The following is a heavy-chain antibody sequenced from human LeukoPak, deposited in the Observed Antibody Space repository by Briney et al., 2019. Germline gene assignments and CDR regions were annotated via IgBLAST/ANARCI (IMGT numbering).Heavy chain of an antibody. CDR1: GFTFSNSA. Sequence: GGSLRLSCEASGFTFSNSAMSWVRQAPGKGLEWVSGISASGHYTYNADSAKGRFSISRDNSKNTLYLQMNSLRAEDTALYFCAKDGSWGDYYFYFYIDVWGKGTTVTVSS. D-gene: IGHD3-16*01. CDR3: AKDGSWGDYYFYFYIDV. V-gene: IGHV3-23*01. J-gene: IGHJ6*03. CDR2: ISASGHYT.